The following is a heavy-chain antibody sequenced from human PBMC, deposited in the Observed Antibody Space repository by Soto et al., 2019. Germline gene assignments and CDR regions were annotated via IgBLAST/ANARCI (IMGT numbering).Heavy chain of an antibody. CDR3: ARVSVTIFGVVTRNWFDP. CDR2: IIPIFVTA. D-gene: IGHD3-3*01. J-gene: IGHJ5*02. Sequence: QVQLVQSGAEVKKPGSSVKVSCKASGGTFSSYAISWVRQAPGQGLEWMGGIIPIFVTAHYAQKFQGRVTITADESTRTAYMEMRSLRYEDTAVYYCARVSVTIFGVVTRNWFDPWGQGTLVTVSS. V-gene: IGHV1-69*01. CDR1: GGTFSSYA.